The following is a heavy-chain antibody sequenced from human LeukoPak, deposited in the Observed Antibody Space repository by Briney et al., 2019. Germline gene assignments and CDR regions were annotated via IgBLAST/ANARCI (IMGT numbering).Heavy chain of an antibody. CDR3: ARRAATERGHSYGLDY. CDR1: GFTFSSYH. V-gene: IGHV3-21*01. CDR2: ISSSSRYI. J-gene: IGHJ4*02. D-gene: IGHD5-18*01. Sequence: PGGSLRLSCAVSGFTFSSYHMNWVRQAPGKGLKWVSSISSSSRYIYYADSMTGRFTISRDNAKNSLYLQMHSLRAEDTAMYYCARRAATERGHSYGLDYWGQGTLVTVSS.